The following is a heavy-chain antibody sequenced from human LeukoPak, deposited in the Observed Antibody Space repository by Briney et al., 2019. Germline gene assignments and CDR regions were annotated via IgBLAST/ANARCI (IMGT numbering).Heavy chain of an antibody. CDR3: ARSSVDNDAFDI. J-gene: IGHJ3*02. CDR2: INHSGST. D-gene: IGHD4-23*01. V-gene: IGHV4-34*01. CDR1: GGSFSGYY. Sequence: PSETLSLTCAVYGGSFSGYYWSWIRQPPGKGLEWIGEINHSGSTNYNPSLKSRVTISVDTSKNQFSLKLSSVTAADTAVYYCARSSVDNDAFDIWGQGTMVTVSS.